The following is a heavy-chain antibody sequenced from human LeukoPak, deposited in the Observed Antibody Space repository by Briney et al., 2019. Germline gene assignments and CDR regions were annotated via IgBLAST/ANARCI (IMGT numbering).Heavy chain of an antibody. CDR1: GSSIRTYTH. Sequence: SDTLSLTCTVSGSSIRTYTHWGWIRQPPGKGLEWIASIHHTGNTYYNPSLESRVTISIDTSKNQFSLKMSSVTAADTAFYFCVNSGSNYEAVSWGQGTLVTVSS. CDR2: IHHTGNT. J-gene: IGHJ5*02. CDR3: VNSGSNYEAVS. D-gene: IGHD5-18*01. V-gene: IGHV4-38-2*02.